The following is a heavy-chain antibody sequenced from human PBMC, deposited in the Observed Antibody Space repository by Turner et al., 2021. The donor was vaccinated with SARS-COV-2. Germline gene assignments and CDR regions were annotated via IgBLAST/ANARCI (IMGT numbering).Heavy chain of an antibody. CDR1: GFTFSSYA. CDR3: AKADRVMIVVVITLFDY. CDR2: ISGSGGST. V-gene: IGHV3-23*01. Sequence: EVQLLESGGGLVQPGGSLRLAGAASGFTFSSYAMSWVRQAPGKGRAWVSAISGSGGSTYYADSVKGRFTISRDNSKNTLYLQMNSLRAEDTAVYYCAKADRVMIVVVITLFDYWGQGTLVTVSS. J-gene: IGHJ4*02. D-gene: IGHD3-22*01.